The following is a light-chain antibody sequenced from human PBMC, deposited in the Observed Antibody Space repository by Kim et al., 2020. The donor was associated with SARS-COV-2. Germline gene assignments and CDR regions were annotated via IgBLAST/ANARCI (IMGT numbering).Light chain of an antibody. J-gene: IGLJ2*01. Sequence: ELTQPPSASGTPGQRVTISCSGRSSNIGGGYVYWYRQLPGTAPQLLIYRNNQRPSGVPDRFSGSKSGTSASLAISGLRSEDEADYYCAAWDDSLSGAVFGGGTQLTVL. V-gene: IGLV1-47*01. CDR3: AAWDDSLSGAV. CDR1: SSNIGGGY. CDR2: RNN.